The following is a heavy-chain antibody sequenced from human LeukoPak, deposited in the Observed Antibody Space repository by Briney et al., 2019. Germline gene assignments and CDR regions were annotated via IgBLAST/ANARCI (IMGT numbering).Heavy chain of an antibody. D-gene: IGHD3-16*01. V-gene: IGHV4-59*01. J-gene: IGHJ5*02. CDR1: GGSISSYY. CDR2: IYYSGST. Sequence: SETLSLTCTVSGGSISSYYWSWIRQPPGKGLEWIGYIYYSGSTNYNPSLKSRVTISVDTSKNQFSLKLSSVTAADTAVCYCARAGEGWFDPWGQGTLVTVSS. CDR3: ARAGEGWFDP.